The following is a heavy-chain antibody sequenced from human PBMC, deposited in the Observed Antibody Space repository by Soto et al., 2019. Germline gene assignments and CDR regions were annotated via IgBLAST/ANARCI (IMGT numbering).Heavy chain of an antibody. D-gene: IGHD3-16*01. CDR1: GFSFGSYA. J-gene: IGHJ4*02. Sequence: DVQLWESGGGLVQPGGSLRLSCAASGFSFGSYALSWVRQAPGKGLEWVSTISGSDGKTFYADSVKGRFSISRDTSLGALYLQMNSLRAVETAMYYWAQWSYVDYWGEGARVTVAS. CDR2: ISGSDGKT. V-gene: IGHV3-23*01. CDR3: AQWSYVDY.